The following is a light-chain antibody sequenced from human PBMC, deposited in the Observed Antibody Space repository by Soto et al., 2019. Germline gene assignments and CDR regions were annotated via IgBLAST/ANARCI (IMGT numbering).Light chain of an antibody. CDR3: QQYNNWPPYT. CDR1: QSVSSN. CDR2: GAS. V-gene: IGKV3-15*01. Sequence: EKVMTQSPATLSVSPGERATLSCRASQSVSSNLAWYQQKPGQAPRLLIYGASTRATGIPARFSGSGSGTEFTLTISSLQSEDLEVYYCQQYNNWPPYTFGQGTKLEIK. J-gene: IGKJ2*01.